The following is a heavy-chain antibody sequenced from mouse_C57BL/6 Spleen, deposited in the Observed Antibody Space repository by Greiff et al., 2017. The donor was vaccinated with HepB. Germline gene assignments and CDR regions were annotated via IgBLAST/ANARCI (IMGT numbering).Heavy chain of an antibody. D-gene: IGHD2-4*01. J-gene: IGHJ3*01. V-gene: IGHV1-81*01. CDR3: ARGDYEQAWFAY. Sequence: VQLQQSGAELARPGASVKLSCKASGYTFTSYGISWVKQRTGQGLEWIGDIYPRSGNTYYNEKFKGKATLTADKSSSTAYMELRSLTSEDSAVYFCARGDYEQAWFAYWGQGTLVTVSA. CDR1: GYTFTSYG. CDR2: IYPRSGNT.